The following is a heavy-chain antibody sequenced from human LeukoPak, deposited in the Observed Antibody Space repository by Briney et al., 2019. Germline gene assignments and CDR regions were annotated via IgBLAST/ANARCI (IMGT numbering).Heavy chain of an antibody. V-gene: IGHV3-66*01. Sequence: GGSLRLSCAASEFSVGSNYMTWVRQAPGKGLEWVSLIYSGGSTYYADSVKGRFTISRDNSKNTLYLQMNSLRAEDTAVYYCAKEWSLRYWGQGTLVTVS. CDR2: IYSGGST. CDR3: AKEWSLRY. CDR1: EFSVGSNY. D-gene: IGHD2-15*01. J-gene: IGHJ4*02.